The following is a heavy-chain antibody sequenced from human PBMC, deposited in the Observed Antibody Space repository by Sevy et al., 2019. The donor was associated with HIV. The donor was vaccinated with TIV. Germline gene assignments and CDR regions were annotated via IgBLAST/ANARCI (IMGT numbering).Heavy chain of an antibody. V-gene: IGHV4-34*01. CDR1: GGSFSGYY. CDR2: INHSGST. CDR3: ARGGGSPTTTYYDFWSGYYRHGNYGMDV. D-gene: IGHD3-3*01. J-gene: IGHJ6*02. Sequence: SETLSLTCAVYGGSFSGYYWSWIRQPPGKGLEWIGEINHSGSTNYNPSLKSRVTISVDTSKNQFSLKLSAVTAADTAVYYCARGGGSPTTTYYDFWSGYYRHGNYGMDVWGQGTTVTVSS.